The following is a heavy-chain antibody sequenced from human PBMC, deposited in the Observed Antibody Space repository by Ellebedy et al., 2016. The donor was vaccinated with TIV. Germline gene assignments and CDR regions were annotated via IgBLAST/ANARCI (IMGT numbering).Heavy chain of an antibody. CDR1: GFTFNTYA. J-gene: IGHJ4*02. CDR3: AIGAVEEAKKLFPFDF. Sequence: PGGSLRLSCAASGFTFNTYAMHWVRQTPRKGLEWVAVISYDGSSKSYPDSVKGRFTITRDNSKNTWYFQMNSLGVEERAVYYCAIGAVEEAKKLFPFDFWGQGTLFCVSS. V-gene: IGHV3-30*04. CDR2: ISYDGSSK. D-gene: IGHD4-23*01.